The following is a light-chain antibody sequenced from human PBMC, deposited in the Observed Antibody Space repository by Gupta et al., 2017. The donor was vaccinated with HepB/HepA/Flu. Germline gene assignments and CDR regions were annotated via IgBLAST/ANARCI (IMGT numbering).Light chain of an antibody. J-gene: IGKJ1*01. CDR1: QSFNSRY. V-gene: IGKV3-20*01. CDR3: QQFDGSPRT. CDR2: GAS. Sequence: EMVLTQSPGTLSLSSGERASLSCRVSQSFNSRYLAWYQQKPGQAPWLRIYGASSSDNGIPARFSGSGSGTDVTLPISRLETADFAVYYCQQFDGSPRTFGRGTTVEIK.